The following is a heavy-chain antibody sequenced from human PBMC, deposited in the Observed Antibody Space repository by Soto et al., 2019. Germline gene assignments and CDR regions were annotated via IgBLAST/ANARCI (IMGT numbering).Heavy chain of an antibody. D-gene: IGHD4-17*01. CDR2: INQDGGER. CDR1: GFTVSSNY. Sequence: GGSLRLSCAASGFTVSSNYMSWVRQAPGKGLEWVATINQDGGERNYVDSVKGRFTISRDNAKNSLYLQMNSLRAEDTAVYYCARDFYGSIDYWGQGALVTVSS. CDR3: ARDFYGSIDY. J-gene: IGHJ4*02. V-gene: IGHV3-7*01.